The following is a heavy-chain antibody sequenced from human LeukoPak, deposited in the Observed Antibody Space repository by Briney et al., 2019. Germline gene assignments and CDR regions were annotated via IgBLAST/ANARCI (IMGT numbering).Heavy chain of an antibody. V-gene: IGHV3-23*01. CDR1: GFAFNFYA. D-gene: IGHD3-22*01. Sequence: GGSLRLSCAASGFAFNFYAMSWVRQAPGKGLQWVSTINANGINTYYADSVRGRFTISRDNSKNTLYLQMNSLRAEDTAVYYCAKGTTMIVVVIHFDYWGQGTLVTVSS. CDR3: AKGTTMIVVVIHFDY. CDR2: INANGINT. J-gene: IGHJ4*02.